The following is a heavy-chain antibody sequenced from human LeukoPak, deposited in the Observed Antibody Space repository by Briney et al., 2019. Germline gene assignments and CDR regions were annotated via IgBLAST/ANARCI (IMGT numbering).Heavy chain of an antibody. CDR2: ISGSGGST. J-gene: IGHJ4*02. CDR1: GFTFSSYA. Sequence: GGSLGLSCAASGFTFSSYAMSWVRQAPGKGLEWVSAISGSGGSTYYADSVKGRFTISRDNSKNTLYLQMNSLRAEDTAVYYCAKDREYYYDSSGYYHLIGAFDYWGQGTLVTVSS. CDR3: AKDREYYYDSSGYYHLIGAFDY. V-gene: IGHV3-23*01. D-gene: IGHD3-22*01.